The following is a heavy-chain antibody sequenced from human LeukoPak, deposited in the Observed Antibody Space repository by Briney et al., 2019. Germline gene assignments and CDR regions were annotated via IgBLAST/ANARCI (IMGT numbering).Heavy chain of an antibody. CDR3: ARVHYYDSSGYYRYFVY. CDR1: GGSFSGYY. V-gene: IGHV4-34*01. Sequence: SETLSLTCAVYGGSFSGYYWSWIRQPPGKGLEWIGEINHSGSTNYNPSLKSRVTISVDTSKNQFSLKLSSVTAADTAVYYCARVHYYDSSGYYRYFVYWGQGTLVTVSS. J-gene: IGHJ4*02. D-gene: IGHD3-22*01. CDR2: INHSGST.